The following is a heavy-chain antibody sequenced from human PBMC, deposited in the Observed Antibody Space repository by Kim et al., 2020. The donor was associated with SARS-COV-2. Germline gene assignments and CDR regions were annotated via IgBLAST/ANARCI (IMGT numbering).Heavy chain of an antibody. V-gene: IGHV3-23*03. CDR3: AKAVGSGSYCFDY. D-gene: IGHD3-10*01. CDR1: GFTFSSYA. J-gene: IGHJ4*02. Sequence: GGSLRLSCAASGFTFSSYAMSWVRQAPGKGLEWVSIIYSDGCGTHYADSVKGRFTISRDNSKNMLYLQMNGLRAEDTAVYYCAKAVGSGSYCFDYWGQGALVTVSS. CDR2: IYSDGCGT.